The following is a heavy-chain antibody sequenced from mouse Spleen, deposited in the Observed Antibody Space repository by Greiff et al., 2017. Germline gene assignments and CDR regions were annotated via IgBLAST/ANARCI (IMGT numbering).Heavy chain of an antibody. J-gene: IGHJ1*01. CDR3: ARDRAHGLTGNWYFDV. D-gene: IGHD4-1*01. CDR1: GFTFSSYY. V-gene: IGHV5-6-4*01. CDR2: ISSGGGST. Sequence: EVKVVESGGGLVKLGGSLKLSCAASGFTFSSYYMSWVRQTPEKRLEWVATISSGGGSTYYPDSVKGRFTISRDNAKNTLYLQMSSLNSEDTAVYYCARDRAHGLTGNWYFDVWGAGTTVTVSS.